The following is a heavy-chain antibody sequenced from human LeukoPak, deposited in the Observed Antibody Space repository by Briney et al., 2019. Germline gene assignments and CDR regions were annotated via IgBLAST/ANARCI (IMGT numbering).Heavy chain of an antibody. D-gene: IGHD3-10*01. J-gene: IGHJ4*02. V-gene: IGHV4-59*08. CDR3: ARHLRVRGVDY. CDR1: GGSISSYS. Sequence: SETLSLTCTVSGGSISSYSWSWIRQPPGKGLEWIGYIHYSGSTNYNPSLKSRVTISVDTSKNQLSLKLSSVTAADTAVYYCARHLRVRGVDYWGQGTLVTVSS. CDR2: IHYSGST.